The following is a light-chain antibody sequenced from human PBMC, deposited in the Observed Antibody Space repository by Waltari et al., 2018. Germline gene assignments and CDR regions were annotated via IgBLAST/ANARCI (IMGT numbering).Light chain of an antibody. CDR1: SRDLGAQNY. V-gene: IGLV2-14*03. Sequence: QSALTQPAAVSESPGQSITISCTGTSRDLGAQNYVSWYQQHPGEAPKLMIYDVNKRPSGTSNRFSGSKSGNTASLSISGLQAEDEADYYCSSYTSTNTYVFGSGTKVTVL. CDR2: DVN. CDR3: SSYTSTNTYV. J-gene: IGLJ1*01.